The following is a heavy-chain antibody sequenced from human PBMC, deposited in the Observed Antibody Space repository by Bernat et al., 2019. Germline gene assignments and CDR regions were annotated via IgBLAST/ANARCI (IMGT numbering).Heavy chain of an antibody. Sequence: QVQLVESGGGVVQPGRSLRLSCAASGFTFSSYAMHWVRQAPGKGLEWVAVISYDGSNKYHADSVKGRFTISRDNSKNTLYLQMNSLRAEDTAVYYCARDSADDSSGYYAEYWGQGTLVTVSS. V-gene: IGHV3-30-3*01. CDR2: ISYDGSNK. CDR3: ARDSADDSSGYYAEY. CDR1: GFTFSSYA. J-gene: IGHJ4*02. D-gene: IGHD3-22*01.